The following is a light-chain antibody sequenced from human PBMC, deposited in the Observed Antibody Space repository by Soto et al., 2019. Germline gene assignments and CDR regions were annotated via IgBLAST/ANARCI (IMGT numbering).Light chain of an antibody. CDR1: SSDVGGYNF. CDR3: CSYAGRCTQYV. V-gene: IGLV2-11*01. CDR2: DVT. Sequence: QSVLTQPRSVSGAPRQSVTISCTGTSSDVGGYNFVSWDQPHPGKAPKLMIYDVTKRPSGVPDRFSGSKSGNTASLTISGLQAEDEADYYCCSYAGRCTQYVFGTGTKVPVL. J-gene: IGLJ1*01.